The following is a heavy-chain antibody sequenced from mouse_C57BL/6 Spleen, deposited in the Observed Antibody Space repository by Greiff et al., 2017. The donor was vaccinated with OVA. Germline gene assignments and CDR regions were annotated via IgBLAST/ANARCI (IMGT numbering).Heavy chain of an antibody. Sequence: VHLVESGPGLVQPSQSLSITCTVSGFSLTSYGVHWVRQSPGKGLEWLGVIWRGGSTDYNAAFMSRLSITKDNSKSQVFFKMNSLQADDTAIYYCAKNPHYYGSSYWYFDVWGTGTTVTVSS. CDR1: GFSLTSYG. CDR3: AKNPHYYGSSYWYFDV. D-gene: IGHD1-1*01. J-gene: IGHJ1*03. V-gene: IGHV2-5*01. CDR2: IWRGGST.